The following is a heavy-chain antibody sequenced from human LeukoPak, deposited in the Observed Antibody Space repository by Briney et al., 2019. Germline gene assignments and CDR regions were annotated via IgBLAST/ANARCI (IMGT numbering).Heavy chain of an antibody. CDR3: ARARYCYTTSCPLDY. CDR2: INPNSGGT. J-gene: IGHJ4*02. CDR1: GYIFTDYY. D-gene: IGHD2-2*01. Sequence: ASVKVSCKASGYIFTDYYIYWVRQAPGQGHEWMGRINPNSGGTNFAQKFQARVTMTSDTSISTAYMEVSGLESDDTAVYYCARARYCYTTSCPLDYWGQGTLVTVSS. V-gene: IGHV1-2*06.